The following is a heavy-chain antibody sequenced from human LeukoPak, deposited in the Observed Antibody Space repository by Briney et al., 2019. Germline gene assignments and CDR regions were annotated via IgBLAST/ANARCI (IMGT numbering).Heavy chain of an antibody. J-gene: IGHJ4*02. V-gene: IGHV3-30*18. CDR3: AKDLHYGSADY. D-gene: IGHD3-10*01. CDR2: ISYDGSNK. Sequence: GGSLRLSCAASGFTFSSYGMHWVRQAPGKGLEWVAVISYDGSNKYYADSVKGRFTISRDNSKNTLYLQMNSLRAEDTAVYYCAKDLHYGSADYWGQGTLVTVSS. CDR1: GFTFSSYG.